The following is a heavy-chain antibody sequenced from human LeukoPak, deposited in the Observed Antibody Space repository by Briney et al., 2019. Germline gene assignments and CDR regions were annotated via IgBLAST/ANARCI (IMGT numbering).Heavy chain of an antibody. D-gene: IGHD4-23*01. CDR2: ISGSGGST. J-gene: IGHJ2*01. CDR3: AKPATVVTLDWYFDL. V-gene: IGHV3-23*01. Sequence: GGSLRLSCAASGFTFSSYWMHWVRQAPGKGLEWVSAISGSGGSTYYADSVKGRFTISRDNSKNTLYLQMNSLRAEDTAVYYCAKPATVVTLDWYFDLWGRGTLVTVSS. CDR1: GFTFSSYW.